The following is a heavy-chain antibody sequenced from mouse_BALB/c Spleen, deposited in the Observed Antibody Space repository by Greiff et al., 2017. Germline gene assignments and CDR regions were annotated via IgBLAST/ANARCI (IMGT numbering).Heavy chain of an antibody. CDR1: GYTFTSYD. CDR2: IYPGSGNT. D-gene: IGHD2-2*01. V-gene: IGHV1-84*02. J-gene: IGHJ4*01. CDR3: ARRLRQNAMDY. Sequence: QVQLQQSGAELVKPGASVKLSCKASGYTFTSYDINWVKQKPGQGLEWIGWIYPGSGNTKYNEKFKGKATLTVDTSSSTAYMQLSSLTSEDTAVYFCARRLRQNAMDYWGQGTSVTVSA.